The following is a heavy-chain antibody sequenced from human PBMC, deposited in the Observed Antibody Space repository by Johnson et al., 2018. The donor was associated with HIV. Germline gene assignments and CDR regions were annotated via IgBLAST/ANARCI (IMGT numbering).Heavy chain of an antibody. D-gene: IGHD3-16*01. Sequence: QVQLVESGGGVVQPGRYLRLSCAASGFTFSDYAMHWVRQAPGKGLEWVASISSAGNNQYFADYVQGRFTTSSDNSKNTLYLQMNSLRAEDTAVYYCSKNSRITDDARRALDIWGQGTMVTVSS. V-gene: IGHV3-30*04. CDR3: SKNSRITDDARRALDI. CDR2: ISSAGNNQ. J-gene: IGHJ3*02. CDR1: GFTFSDYA.